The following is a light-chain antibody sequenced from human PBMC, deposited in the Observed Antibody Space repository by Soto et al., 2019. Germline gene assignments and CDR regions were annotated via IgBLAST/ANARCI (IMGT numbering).Light chain of an antibody. CDR3: QQYNSYSPWT. Sequence: IQMTQSPSTLSASVGDRVTITCRASQSISSWLAWYQQKPGKAPKLLIYDASSLESGVPSRFSGSGSGTEFTLTIRSLQPDDFATYYCQQYNSYSPWTFGQGSTVDIK. CDR2: DAS. CDR1: QSISSW. V-gene: IGKV1-5*01. J-gene: IGKJ1*01.